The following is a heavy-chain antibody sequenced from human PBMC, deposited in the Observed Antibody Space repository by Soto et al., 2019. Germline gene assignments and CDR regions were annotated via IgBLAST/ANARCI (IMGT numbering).Heavy chain of an antibody. Sequence: GESLKISCKGSGYSFTSYWIGWVRQMPGKGLEWMGIIYPGDSDTRYSPSFQGQVTISADKSITTTYLRWTSLKASDTAIYYRAAWIFYYGMDVWGQGTRVTVSS. CDR2: IYPGDSDT. CDR3: AAWIFYYGMDV. D-gene: IGHD1-1*01. V-gene: IGHV5-51*01. J-gene: IGHJ6*02. CDR1: GYSFTSYW.